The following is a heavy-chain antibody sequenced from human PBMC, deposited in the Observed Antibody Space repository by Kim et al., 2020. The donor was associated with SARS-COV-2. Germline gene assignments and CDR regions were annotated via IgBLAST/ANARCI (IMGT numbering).Heavy chain of an antibody. CDR2: SNR. D-gene: IGHD3-10*01. Sequence: SNRYYVDSVKGRFTISRDNSNNTLYLQMNSLRAEDTAVYYCAVEYGSGDYWGQGTLVTVSS. J-gene: IGHJ4*02. CDR3: AVEYGSGDY. V-gene: IGHV3-30*01.